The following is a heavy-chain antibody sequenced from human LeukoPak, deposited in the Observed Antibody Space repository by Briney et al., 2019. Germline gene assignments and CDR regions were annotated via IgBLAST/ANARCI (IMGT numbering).Heavy chain of an antibody. CDR3: TTDFPDYFHS. CDR2: IKRKINGGTA. Sequence: GGSLRLSCAASGFAFSDSWMSWVRQAPGKGLEWVGHIKRKINGGTADYAAPVKGRFTISRDDSKNTLYLQVNSLKIEDTAVYYCTTDFPDYFHSWGQGTLVTVSS. CDR1: GFAFSDSW. V-gene: IGHV3-15*01. J-gene: IGHJ4*02.